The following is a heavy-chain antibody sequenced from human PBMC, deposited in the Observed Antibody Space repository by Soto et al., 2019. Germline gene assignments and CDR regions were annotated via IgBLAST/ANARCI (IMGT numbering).Heavy chain of an antibody. D-gene: IGHD1-1*01. CDR3: ARDNNWSYDS. CDR1: GFTFSSYA. J-gene: IGHJ4*02. V-gene: IGHV3-74*03. Sequence: GGSLRLSCAASGFTFSSYAMSWVRQAPGEGLVWVSYIKPDGSRTKDADSVKGRFTISRDNARNTLYLRMNSLRAEDTAVYHCARDNNWSYDSWGRGTLVTVSS. CDR2: IKPDGSRT.